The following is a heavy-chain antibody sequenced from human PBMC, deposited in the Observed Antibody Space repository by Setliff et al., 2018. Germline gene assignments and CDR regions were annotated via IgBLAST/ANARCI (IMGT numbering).Heavy chain of an antibody. J-gene: IGHJ4*02. V-gene: IGHV4-59*01. Sequence: LSLTCTVSGGSISSYYWSWIRQPPGRRLEWIGYIYYSGSTNYNPSLESRVTISVDTSKNQFSLRLNSATAADTAVYYCARLRGAFDYWGQGTLVTVSS. CDR3: ARLRGAFDY. CDR2: IYYSGST. CDR1: GGSISSYY. D-gene: IGHD3-16*01.